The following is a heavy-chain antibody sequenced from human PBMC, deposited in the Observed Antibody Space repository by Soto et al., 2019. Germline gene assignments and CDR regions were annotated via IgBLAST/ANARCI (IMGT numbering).Heavy chain of an antibody. CDR2: ISSSSSYT. CDR1: GFTFSSYT. Sequence: ESGGGLVKPGGSLKLSCAASGFTFSSYTMNWVRQAPGKGLEWVSSISSSSSYTFYADSLKGRFTISRDNAKNSLFLQMNSLRAEDTAVYYCARDGSKGIGYSMDVWGQGTTVTVSS. V-gene: IGHV3-21*01. D-gene: IGHD2-21*01. J-gene: IGHJ6*02. CDR3: ARDGSKGIGYSMDV.